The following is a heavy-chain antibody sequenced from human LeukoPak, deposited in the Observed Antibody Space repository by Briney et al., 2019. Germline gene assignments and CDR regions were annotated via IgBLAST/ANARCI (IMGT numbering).Heavy chain of an antibody. D-gene: IGHD2-2*01. Sequence: GASVKVSCKASGYTFTSYAIHWVRQAPGQGLEWMGWINPGNGNTKYSQKFQGRVTITRDTSASTAYMELSSLRSEDTAVYYCARGALMSWIVVPVAYPRVSDYWGQGTLVTVSS. V-gene: IGHV1-3*01. CDR1: GYTFTSYA. CDR3: ARGALMSWIVVPVAYPRVSDY. CDR2: INPGNGNT. J-gene: IGHJ4*02.